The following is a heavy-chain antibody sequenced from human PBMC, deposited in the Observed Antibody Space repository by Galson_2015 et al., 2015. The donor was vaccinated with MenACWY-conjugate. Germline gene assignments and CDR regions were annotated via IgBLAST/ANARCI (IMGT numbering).Heavy chain of an antibody. CDR3: AQGDVFDI. CDR2: IYWDDDK. Sequence: PALVKPTQTLTLTCTFSGFSLGTSGVGVGWIRQPPGKALEWLALIYWDDDKRYSPSLKSRLTITKDTSKNQVVPTMTNMDPADTATYYCAQGDVFDIWGQGTLVTVSS. J-gene: IGHJ3*02. V-gene: IGHV2-5*02. CDR1: GFSLGTSGVG.